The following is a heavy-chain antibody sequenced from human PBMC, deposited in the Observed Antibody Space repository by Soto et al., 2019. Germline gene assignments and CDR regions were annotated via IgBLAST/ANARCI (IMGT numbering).Heavy chain of an antibody. J-gene: IGHJ6*03. CDR1: GFTFSTYW. Sequence: EVQLVESGGGLVQPGGSLRLSCAASGFTFSTYWMHWVRQAPGKGLVWVSRINSDGSSTGHADSVKGRFTISRDNSKNTLYLQMSSLRVDDTAVYYCVRDYYYSYMDVWGKGTTVTVFS. V-gene: IGHV3-74*01. CDR3: VRDYYYSYMDV. CDR2: INSDGSST.